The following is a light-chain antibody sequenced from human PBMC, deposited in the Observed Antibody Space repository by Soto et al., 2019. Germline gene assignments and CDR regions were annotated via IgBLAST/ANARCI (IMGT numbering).Light chain of an antibody. J-gene: IGLJ3*02. CDR3: ASYAGTNTFRV. V-gene: IGLV1-40*01. Sequence: QSVLTQPPSVSGAPGQRVTISCAGSGSNIGASYDVHWYQQLPGTAPKLIIYEVTERPSGVPDRFSGSKSGNTASLTVSGLQAEDEGDYYCASYAGTNTFRVFGGGTKLTVL. CDR1: GSNIGASYD. CDR2: EVT.